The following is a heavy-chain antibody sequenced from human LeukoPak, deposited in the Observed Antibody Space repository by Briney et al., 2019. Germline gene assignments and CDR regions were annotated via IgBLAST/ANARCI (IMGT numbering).Heavy chain of an antibody. CDR1: GVSISSYY. V-gene: IGHV4-59*03. CDR3: ATWPPLAL. Sequence: SETLSLTCTVSGVSISSYYWGWIRQPPGKGLEWIGYIYYSGSTNYNPSLKSRVTMSVDTSKNQFSLKLSSVTAADTAVYYCATWPPLALWGQGTLVTVSS. CDR2: IYYSGST. J-gene: IGHJ4*02.